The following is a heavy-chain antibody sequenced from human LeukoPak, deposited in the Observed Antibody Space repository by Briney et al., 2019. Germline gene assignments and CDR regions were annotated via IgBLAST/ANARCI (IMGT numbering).Heavy chain of an antibody. CDR3: ASGRLRSRRTDY. D-gene: IGHD4-17*01. CDR2: IYYSGST. V-gene: IGHV4-39*01. CDR1: GGSISSSSYY. J-gene: IGHJ4*02. Sequence: PSETLSLTCTVSGGSISSSSYYWGWLRQPPGKGLEWIGSIYYSGSTYYNSSLKSRVTISVDTTKNQFSLKLSSVTAADTAVYYCASGRLRSRRTDYWGQGTLVTVSS.